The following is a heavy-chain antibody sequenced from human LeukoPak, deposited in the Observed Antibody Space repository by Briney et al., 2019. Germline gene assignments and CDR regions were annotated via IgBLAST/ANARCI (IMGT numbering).Heavy chain of an antibody. Sequence: SETLSLTCAVSGGSISSSNWWSWVRQPPGKGLEWIGEIYHSGSTNYNPSLKSRVTISVDKSKNQFSLKLSSVTAADTAVYYCARKAMVVAATRKTYYYYYYMDVWGKGTTVTISS. D-gene: IGHD2-15*01. CDR2: IYHSGST. V-gene: IGHV4-4*02. J-gene: IGHJ6*03. CDR3: ARKAMVVAATRKTYYYYYYMDV. CDR1: GGSISSSNW.